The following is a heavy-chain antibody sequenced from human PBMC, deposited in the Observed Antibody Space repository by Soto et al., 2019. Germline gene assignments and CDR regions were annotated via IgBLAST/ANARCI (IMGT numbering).Heavy chain of an antibody. Sequence: KPSETLSLTCAVYGGSFSGYYWSWIRQPPGKGLEWIGEINHSGSTYYNPSLKSRVTISVDTSKNQFSLKLSSVTAADTAVYYCARHESHEGWFDPWGQGTLVTVSS. V-gene: IGHV4-34*01. CDR3: ARHESHEGWFDP. J-gene: IGHJ5*02. CDR1: GGSFSGYY. CDR2: INHSGST.